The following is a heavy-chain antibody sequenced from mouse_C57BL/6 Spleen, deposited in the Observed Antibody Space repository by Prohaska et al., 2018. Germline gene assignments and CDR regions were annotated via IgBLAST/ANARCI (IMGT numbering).Heavy chain of an antibody. D-gene: IGHD1-1*01. CDR1: AFNIKNTY. Sequence: EVQLQQSVAELVRQGASVKLSCTASAFNIKNTYMHWVKQRPEQGLEWIGRLDPANENTKDARKLKGKDKITEDKSAIKAALQLSRNTSEDIAIYYCARDFIVATDYAMDYWGQGTSVTVYS. CDR2: LDPANENT. CDR3: ARDFIVATDYAMDY. J-gene: IGHJ4*01. V-gene: IGHV14-3*01.